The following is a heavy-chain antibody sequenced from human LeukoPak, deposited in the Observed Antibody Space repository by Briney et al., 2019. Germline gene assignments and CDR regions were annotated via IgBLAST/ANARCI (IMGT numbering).Heavy chain of an antibody. CDR3: ARAQYCSSTSCFLLGY. CDR2: ISTYNGNT. Sequence: ASVKVSCKASGYTFTSYGFSWVRQAPGQGLEWMVWISTYNGNTIYAQKLQGRVTMTADTSTSTAYMELRSLRSDDTAVYYCARAQYCSSTSCFLLGYWGQGTLVTVSS. V-gene: IGHV1-18*04. CDR1: GYTFTSYG. D-gene: IGHD2-2*01. J-gene: IGHJ4*02.